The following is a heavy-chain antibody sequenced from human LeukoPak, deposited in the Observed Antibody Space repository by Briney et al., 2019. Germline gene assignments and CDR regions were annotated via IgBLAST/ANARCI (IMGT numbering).Heavy chain of an antibody. Sequence: ASVKVSCKASGYTFTSYAMHWVRQAPGQRLEWMGWISAGNGSTKYSQKFQGRVTITRDTSASTAYMELSSLRSEGTAVYYCARNPGIAVAGLDYWGQGTLVTVSS. J-gene: IGHJ4*02. CDR2: ISAGNGST. CDR3: ARNPGIAVAGLDY. CDR1: GYTFTSYA. D-gene: IGHD6-19*01. V-gene: IGHV1-3*01.